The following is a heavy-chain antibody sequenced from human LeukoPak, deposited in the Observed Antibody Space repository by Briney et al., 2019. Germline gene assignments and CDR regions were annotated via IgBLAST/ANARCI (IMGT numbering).Heavy chain of an antibody. J-gene: IGHJ4*02. Sequence: PETLTLTCTVSGDPVRRYHSSCIRQPPGQGLASIGYVFYSRTTTYNPSPRSRVSMSVETSKNESSLKLTSVTAADTAVYYCAKYDSSAYRSWGQGTLVTVSS. V-gene: IGHV4-59*02. CDR3: AKYDSSAYRS. D-gene: IGHD3-22*01. CDR1: GDPVRRYH. CDR2: VFYSRTT.